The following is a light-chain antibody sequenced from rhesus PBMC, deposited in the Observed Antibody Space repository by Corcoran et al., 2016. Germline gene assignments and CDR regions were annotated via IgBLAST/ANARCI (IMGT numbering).Light chain of an antibody. CDR1: QSLLHTSNNKNY. V-gene: IGKV4-1*01. CDR2: WAS. Sequence: DIVMTQSPDSLAVSLGERVTINCKSSQSLLHTSNNKNYLAWYQQKPVQAPKLLIYWASTRESGVPNRFSCSGSGTDSPLPIMGLQAEDVAVYYCQQYYTTPLTFGGGTKVEIK. CDR3: QQYYTTPLT. J-gene: IGKJ4*01.